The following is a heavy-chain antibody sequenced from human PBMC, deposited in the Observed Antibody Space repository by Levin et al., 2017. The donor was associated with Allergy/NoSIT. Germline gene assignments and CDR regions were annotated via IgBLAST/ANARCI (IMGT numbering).Heavy chain of an antibody. J-gene: IGHJ2*01. V-gene: IGHV4-39*01. CDR2: VHYTGST. CDR1: GGSVGSSSYY. Sequence: MASETLSLTCTVSGGSVGSSSYYWGWIRQPPGKGLEWIGNVHYTGSTNYNPPLKSRVTISVDTSKNQFSLKLRSVTAADTAVYYCARYQLLGSGWYFDLWGRGTLVTVSS. D-gene: IGHD2-2*01. CDR3: ARYQLLGSGWYFDL.